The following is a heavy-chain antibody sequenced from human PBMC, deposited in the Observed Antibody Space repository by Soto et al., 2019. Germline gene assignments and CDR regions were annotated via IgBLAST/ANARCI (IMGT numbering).Heavy chain of an antibody. Sequence: GGSLRLSCAASGFTFSSYSMNWVRQAPGKGLEWVSSISSSSSYIYYADSVKGRFTTSRDNAKNSLYLQMNSLRAEDTAVYYCARERAVAPGNDAFDIWGQGTMVTVSS. CDR1: GFTFSSYS. V-gene: IGHV3-21*01. CDR2: ISSSSSYI. J-gene: IGHJ3*02. CDR3: ARERAVAPGNDAFDI. D-gene: IGHD6-19*01.